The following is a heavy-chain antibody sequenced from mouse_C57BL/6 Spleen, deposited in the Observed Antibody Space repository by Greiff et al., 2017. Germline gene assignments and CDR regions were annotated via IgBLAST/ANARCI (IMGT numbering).Heavy chain of an antibody. Sequence: EVQLQQSGPELVKPGASVKMSCKASGYTFTGYYMHWVKQSHGKSLEWIGYINPNNGGTSYNQKFKGKATLTVNKSSSTAYMELRSLTSEDSAVYYCARLGDSSGYQFAYWGQGTLVTVSA. D-gene: IGHD3-2*02. J-gene: IGHJ3*01. CDR2: INPNNGGT. CDR1: GYTFTGYY. V-gene: IGHV1-22*01. CDR3: ARLGDSSGYQFAY.